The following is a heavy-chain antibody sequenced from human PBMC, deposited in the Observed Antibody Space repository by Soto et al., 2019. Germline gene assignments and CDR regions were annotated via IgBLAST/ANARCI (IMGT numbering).Heavy chain of an antibody. Sequence: ASVKVSCKASGYTFTGYFIHWVRQAPGQGLEWMGWINPNSGATKYAQKFQGRVTMTRDTSISTAYMELTLLRSDDTAVYYCARGGPVAGTRWFDPWGQGTLVTVSS. CDR3: ARGGPVAGTRWFDP. J-gene: IGHJ5*02. D-gene: IGHD6-19*01. V-gene: IGHV1-2*02. CDR1: GYTFTGYF. CDR2: INPNSGAT.